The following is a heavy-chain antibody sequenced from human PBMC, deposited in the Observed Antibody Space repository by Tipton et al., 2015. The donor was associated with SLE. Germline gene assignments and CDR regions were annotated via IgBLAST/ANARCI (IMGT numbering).Heavy chain of an antibody. CDR3: VRQRLWSDY. J-gene: IGHJ4*02. CDR1: GGSINVYY. Sequence: TLSLTCSVSGGSINVYYWSWVRQPPGKGLEWIGNIYYTGSTYYNPSLRSRVTISIDTSKSHLSLKLTSVTATDTAVYYCVRQRLWSDYWGQGNLATVSS. D-gene: IGHD2-21*01. CDR2: IYYTGST. V-gene: IGHV4-59*04.